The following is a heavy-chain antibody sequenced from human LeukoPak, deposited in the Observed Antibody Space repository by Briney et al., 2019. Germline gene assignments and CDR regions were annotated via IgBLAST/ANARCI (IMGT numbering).Heavy chain of an antibody. V-gene: IGHV4-39*07. CDR2: IYYTGGT. CDR1: GGSITSSSYY. CDR3: ARGRRDGYNLRHFDY. D-gene: IGHD5-24*01. J-gene: IGHJ4*02. Sequence: SETLSLTCTVSGGSITSSSYYWGWIRQPPGKGLEWIGSIYYTGGTLYNPSLKSRVTVSVDTSKNQLSLKLNSVTAADTAVYYCARGRRDGYNLRHFDYWGQGTLVTVSS.